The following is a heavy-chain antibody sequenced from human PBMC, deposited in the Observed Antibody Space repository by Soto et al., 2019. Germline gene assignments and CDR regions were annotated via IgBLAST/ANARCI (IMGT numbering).Heavy chain of an antibody. CDR2: ISSSSSYI. Sequence: GGSLRLSCAASGFTFSSYGMNWVRQAPGKGLEWVSSISSSSSYIYYADSVKGRFTISRDNAKNSLYLQMNSLRAEDTAVYYCARLTSQYSSSWNGYWGQGTLVTVSS. CDR3: ARLTSQYSSSWNGY. J-gene: IGHJ4*02. D-gene: IGHD6-13*01. V-gene: IGHV3-21*01. CDR1: GFTFSSYG.